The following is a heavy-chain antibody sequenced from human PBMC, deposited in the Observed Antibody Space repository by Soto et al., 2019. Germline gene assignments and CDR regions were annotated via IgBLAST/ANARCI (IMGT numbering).Heavy chain of an antibody. CDR1: GFSLSTSGVG. D-gene: IGHD1-1*01. Sequence: QITLKESGPTLVNPTQPLTLTCTFSGFSLSTSGVGVGWIRQPPGKALEWLALIYWDDDKRYSPSLKSRLTITKDTSKNQVVLTMTNMDPVDTATYYCAHSETGTRPYYYYYGMDVWGQGTTVTVSS. J-gene: IGHJ6*02. V-gene: IGHV2-5*02. CDR2: IYWDDDK. CDR3: AHSETGTRPYYYYYGMDV.